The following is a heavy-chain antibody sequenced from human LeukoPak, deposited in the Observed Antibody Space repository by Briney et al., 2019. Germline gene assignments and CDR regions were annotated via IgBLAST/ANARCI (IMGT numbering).Heavy chain of an antibody. CDR1: GGTFSNYA. CDR3: ASGEGSSSNSCTLDY. V-gene: IGHV1-69*04. J-gene: IGHJ4*02. D-gene: IGHD2-2*01. CDR2: IIPLLDIA. Sequence: SVKVSCKASGGTFSNYAISWVRQAPGQGLEWMGRIIPLLDIADYAQKFQGRVTITADKSTSTAYMELSSLRSEDTAVYYCASGEGSSSNSCTLDYWGQGTLVTVSS.